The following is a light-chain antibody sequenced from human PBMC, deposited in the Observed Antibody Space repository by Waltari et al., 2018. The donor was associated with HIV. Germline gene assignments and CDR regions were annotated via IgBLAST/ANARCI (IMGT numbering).Light chain of an antibody. CDR1: SSDVGGYNL. CDR2: EVS. J-gene: IGLJ2*01. V-gene: IGLV2-23*02. CDR3: CAYAGGTTYVI. Sequence: QSALTQPASVSGSPGQSITISCTGTSSDVGGYNLVSWYQQHPGKAPKLMIYEVSKRPSGVSNRLSGSSSGNTASLTLSGLQAGDDADYYCCAYAGGTTYVIFGGGTKLSVL.